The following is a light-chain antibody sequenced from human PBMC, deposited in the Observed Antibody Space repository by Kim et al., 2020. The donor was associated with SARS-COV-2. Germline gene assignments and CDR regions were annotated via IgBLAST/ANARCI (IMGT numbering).Light chain of an antibody. CDR1: QNIVVY. V-gene: IGKV1-39*01. J-gene: IGKJ2*01. Sequence: DLQLTQSPSSLSASVGDRITITCRASQNIVVYLNWYQHKPGTAPKLLIYAASRLQSCVPSRFSGSGSGTDFSLTISSLQPEDFATYYCQQSYTITTFGQGTKLEI. CDR3: QQSYTITT. CDR2: AAS.